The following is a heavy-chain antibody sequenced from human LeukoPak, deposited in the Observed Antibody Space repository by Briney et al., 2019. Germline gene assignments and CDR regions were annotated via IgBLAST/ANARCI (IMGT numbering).Heavy chain of an antibody. V-gene: IGHV3-30-3*01. CDR3: ARDPESRGYDSSSFQH. CDR2: ISYDGSNK. J-gene: IGHJ1*01. CDR1: GFTFSSYA. Sequence: GGSLRLSCAASGFTFSSYAMHWVRQAPGKGLEWVAVISYDGSNKYYADSVKGRFTISRDNSKNTLYLQMNSLRAEDTAVYYCARDPESRGYDSSSFQHWGQGTLVTVSS. D-gene: IGHD3-22*01.